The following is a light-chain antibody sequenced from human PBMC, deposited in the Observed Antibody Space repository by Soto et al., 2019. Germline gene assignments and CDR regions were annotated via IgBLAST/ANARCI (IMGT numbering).Light chain of an antibody. J-gene: IGLJ3*02. CDR3: AAWDDSLSGSYV. CDR1: SSNIGSNY. V-gene: IGLV1-47*01. Sequence: QAVVTQPPSASGTPGQRVTISCSGSSSNIGSNYVYWYQQLPGTAPKLLIYRNNQRPSGVPDRFSGSKSGTSASLAISGLRSEDEADYYCAAWDDSLSGSYVFGGGTKVTVL. CDR2: RNN.